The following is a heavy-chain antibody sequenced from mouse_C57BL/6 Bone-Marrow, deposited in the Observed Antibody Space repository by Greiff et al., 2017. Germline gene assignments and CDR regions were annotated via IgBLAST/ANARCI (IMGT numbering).Heavy chain of an antibody. V-gene: IGHV1-75*01. D-gene: IGHD1-1*01. CDR1: GYTFTDYY. J-gene: IGHJ2*01. Sequence: VKLQQSGPELVKPGASVKISCKASGYTFTDYYINWVKQRPGQGLEWIGWIFPGSGSTYYNEKFKGKATLTVDKSSSTAYMLLSRLTSEGSAVSFCARGAITTVIENYWGEGTPLTVSS. CDR3: ARGAITTVIENY. CDR2: IFPGSGST.